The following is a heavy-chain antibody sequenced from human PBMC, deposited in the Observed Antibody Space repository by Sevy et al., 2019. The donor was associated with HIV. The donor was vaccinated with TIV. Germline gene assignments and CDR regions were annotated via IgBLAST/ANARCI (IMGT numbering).Heavy chain of an antibody. V-gene: IGHV1-18*01. CDR2: ISAYNGNT. J-gene: IGHJ4*02. CDR1: GYTFTSYG. CDR3: ARVTGIVGATNY. D-gene: IGHD1-26*01. Sequence: ASVKVSCKASGYTFTSYGISWVRQAPGQGLEWMGWISAYNGNTNYAQKFQGRVTMTTDTSTSTVYMELRSLRSDDTAVYYCARVTGIVGATNYWGQGTLVTVSS.